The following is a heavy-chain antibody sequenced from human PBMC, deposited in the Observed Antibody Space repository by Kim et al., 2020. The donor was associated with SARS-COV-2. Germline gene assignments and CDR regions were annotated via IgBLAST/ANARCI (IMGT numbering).Heavy chain of an antibody. D-gene: IGHD4-17*01. CDR1: GFSFSNYD. Sequence: ASVKVSCKASGFSFSNYDIAWVRQAPGQGLEYMGWISAYQGNTHYAQKVQGRVTMTTDTSTSTAYMELRSLRSDDTAVYYCAKSSDYGENWFDPWGQGTLVTVPS. V-gene: IGHV1-18*01. CDR3: AKSSDYGENWFDP. J-gene: IGHJ5*02. CDR2: ISAYQGNT.